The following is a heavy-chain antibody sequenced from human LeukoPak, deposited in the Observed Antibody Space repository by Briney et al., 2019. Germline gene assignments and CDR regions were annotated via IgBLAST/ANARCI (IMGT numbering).Heavy chain of an antibody. V-gene: IGHV3-30*02. CDR2: IRYDGSNK. D-gene: IGHD2-2*01. J-gene: IGHJ4*02. CDR1: GFTFSSYG. CDR3: AKDRYIVVVPAAIGGFDY. Sequence: GGSLRLSCAASGFTFSSYGMHWVRQAPGKGLEWVAFIRYDGSNKYYADSVKSRFTISRDNSKNTLYLQMNSLRAEDTAVYYCAKDRYIVVVPAAIGGFDYWGQGTLVTVSS.